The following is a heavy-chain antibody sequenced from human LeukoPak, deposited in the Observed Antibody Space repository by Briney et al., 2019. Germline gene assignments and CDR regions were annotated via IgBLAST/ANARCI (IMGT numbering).Heavy chain of an antibody. CDR2: VYASGYS. CDR3: ARDGLYSNGYSYFDY. D-gene: IGHD3-22*01. J-gene: IGHJ4*02. V-gene: IGHV4-4*07. Sequence: ETLSLTCTVSGGSFSDYHWSWIRQPAGKRLEWIGRVYASGYSNYNPSLRSRVTMSLDTSKKQLSLRLSSVTAADTAVYYCARDGLYSNGYSYFDYWGQGTLVTVSP. CDR1: GGSFSDYH.